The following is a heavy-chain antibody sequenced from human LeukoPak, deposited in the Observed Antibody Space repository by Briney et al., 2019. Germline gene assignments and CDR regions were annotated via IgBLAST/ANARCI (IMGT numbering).Heavy chain of an antibody. CDR3: ASLDTAKQPLANH. V-gene: IGHV3-7*03. J-gene: IGHJ5*02. CDR2: IREERGQE. CDR1: GLTVSNHW. Sequence: GGSLRLSCVASGLTVSNHWMSWVRQAPGKGLEWVANIREERGQEYYVDSVKGRFTISKNSAKNSLYLQMNTLRVEDTAMYYCASLDTAKQPLANHWGQGTLVTVST. D-gene: IGHD5-18*01.